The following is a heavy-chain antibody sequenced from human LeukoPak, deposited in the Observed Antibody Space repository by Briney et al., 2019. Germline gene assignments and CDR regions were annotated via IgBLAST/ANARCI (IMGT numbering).Heavy chain of an antibody. Sequence: PSQTLSLTCTVSGGSISSGGYYWSWIRQHPGKGLEWIGHIAESGTTYSSPSLKSRVTISVDTSKSQFSLKLSSVTAADTGVYYCARVDYYPSGTYINWFDPWGQGTQVTVSS. CDR1: GGSISSGGYY. D-gene: IGHD3-10*01. CDR3: ARVDYYPSGTYINWFDP. V-gene: IGHV4-31*03. CDR2: IAESGTT. J-gene: IGHJ5*02.